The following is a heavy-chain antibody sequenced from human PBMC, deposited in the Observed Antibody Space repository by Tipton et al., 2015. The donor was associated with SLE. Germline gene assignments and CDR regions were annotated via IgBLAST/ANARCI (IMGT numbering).Heavy chain of an antibody. D-gene: IGHD6-13*01. CDR2: IYYSGST. CDR1: GGSISSYY. Sequence: TLSLTCTVSGGSISSYYWSWIRQPPGKGLEWIGYIYYSGSTNYNPSLKSRVTISVDTSKNQFSLKRSSVTAADTAVYYCARHVAAAFDYWGQGTLVTVSS. CDR3: ARHVAAAFDY. V-gene: IGHV4-59*08. J-gene: IGHJ4*02.